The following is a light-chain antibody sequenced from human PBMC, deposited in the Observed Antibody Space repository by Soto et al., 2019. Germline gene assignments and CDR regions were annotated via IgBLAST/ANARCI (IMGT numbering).Light chain of an antibody. CDR2: EVI. CDR3: SSYAGGNKV. Sequence: QSALTQPPSASGSPGQSVTISCTGTSSDLTYYKYVSWYQQYPGKAPKLIIYEVIKRPSGVPDRFSGSKSGNTASLTVSGLQAEDEADYYCSSYAGGNKVFGGGTKLTVL. J-gene: IGLJ2*01. V-gene: IGLV2-8*01. CDR1: SSDLTYYKY.